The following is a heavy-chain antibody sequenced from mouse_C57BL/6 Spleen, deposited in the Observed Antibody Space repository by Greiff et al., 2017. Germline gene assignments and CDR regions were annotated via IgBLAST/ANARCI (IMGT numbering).Heavy chain of an antibody. Sequence: EVQLQQSGTVLARPGASVKMSCKTSGYTFTSYWMHWVKQRPGQGLEWIGAIYPGNSDTSYNQKFKGKAKLTAVTSASTAYMELSSLTNEDSAVYYCTRFPLVGYGSSYWYFDVWGTGTTVTVSS. D-gene: IGHD1-1*01. CDR1: GYTFTSYW. CDR2: IYPGNSDT. J-gene: IGHJ1*03. CDR3: TRFPLVGYGSSYWYFDV. V-gene: IGHV1-5*01.